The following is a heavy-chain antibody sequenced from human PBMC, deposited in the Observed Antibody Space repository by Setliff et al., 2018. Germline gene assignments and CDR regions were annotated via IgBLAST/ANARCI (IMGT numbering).Heavy chain of an antibody. V-gene: IGHV4-61*09. D-gene: IGHD6-19*01. Sequence: PSETLSLTCTVSGGSISSSSYYWGWIRQPAGKGLEWIGHIYTSGSTNYNPSLKSRVTISVDTSKNQFSLKLSSVTAADTAVYYCARVNQYSSVWYNYYYGMDVWGQGTTVTVSS. J-gene: IGHJ6*02. CDR1: GGSISSSSYY. CDR2: IYTSGST. CDR3: ARVNQYSSVWYNYYYGMDV.